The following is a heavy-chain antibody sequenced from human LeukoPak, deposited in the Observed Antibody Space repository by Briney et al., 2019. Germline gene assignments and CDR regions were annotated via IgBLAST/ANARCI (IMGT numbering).Heavy chain of an antibody. V-gene: IGHV4-31*03. CDR2: IYYSGST. Sequence: SETLSLTCTVSGGSISSGGYYWSWIRQHPGKGLEWIGYIYYSGSTYYNPSLKSRVTISVDTSKNQFSLKLSSVTAADTAVYYCAREGPLYAFDIWGQGTMVTVSS. CDR1: GGSISSGGYY. J-gene: IGHJ3*02. CDR3: AREGPLYAFDI.